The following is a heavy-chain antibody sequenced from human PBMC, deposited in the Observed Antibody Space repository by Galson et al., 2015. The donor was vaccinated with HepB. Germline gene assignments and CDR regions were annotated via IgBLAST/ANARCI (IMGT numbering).Heavy chain of an antibody. V-gene: IGHV3-23*01. J-gene: IGHJ4*02. Sequence: SLRLSCAASGFDFSSYDMNWVRQTPGKGLEWVSRITDSGGNTYYADSVRGRFTISRDNSKNTLYMDMNNLRVDDTAIYYCTRRGGGNYDDYWGQGMLVTVSS. CDR3: TRRGGGNYDDY. D-gene: IGHD4-23*01. CDR1: GFDFSSYD. CDR2: ITDSGGNT.